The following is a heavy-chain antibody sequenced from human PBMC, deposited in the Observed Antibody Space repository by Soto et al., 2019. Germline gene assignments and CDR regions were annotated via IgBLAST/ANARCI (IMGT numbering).Heavy chain of an antibody. J-gene: IGHJ5*02. CDR1: GGSISSGGYS. D-gene: IGHD5-12*01. CDR2: IYHSGST. V-gene: IGHV4-30-2*01. CDR3: ARAAGYSGDQGGDWFDP. Sequence: QLQLQESGSGLVKPSQTLSLTCAVSGGSISSGGYSWSWIRQPPGKGLEWIGYIYHSGSTYYNPXRKSRVTRSVXXSXNXXSRKLSSVTAADTAVYYCARAAGYSGDQGGDWFDPWGQGTLVTVSS.